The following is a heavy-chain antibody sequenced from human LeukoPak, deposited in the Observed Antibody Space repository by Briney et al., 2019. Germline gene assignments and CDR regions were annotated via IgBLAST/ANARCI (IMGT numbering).Heavy chain of an antibody. Sequence: GGSLRLSCAASGCIFSDYYLNWVGQAPGRGLEWVSSMSGTSGYTKYADSVKGRFTISRDNAKKSLYLEMNSLTAEDTAVYYCASSSWYDWYFDLWGRGTLATVSS. CDR3: ASSSWYDWYFDL. CDR1: GCIFSDYY. D-gene: IGHD6-13*01. J-gene: IGHJ2*01. CDR2: MSGTSGYT. V-gene: IGHV3-11*06.